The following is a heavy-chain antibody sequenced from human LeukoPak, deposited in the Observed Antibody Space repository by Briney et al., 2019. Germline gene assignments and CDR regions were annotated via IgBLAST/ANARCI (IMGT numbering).Heavy chain of an antibody. J-gene: IGHJ4*02. V-gene: IGHV3-66*01. CDR2: LFSGGDT. CDR1: GFTVRSNY. Sequence: GGSLRLSCTAYGFTVRSNYMSWLRQAPGKGLEWISVLFSGGDTYYADSGKGRFTISRDDSKNTLWLQMNNLRAEDTAVYYCARALVDGYHDFWGQGTLVTVSS. D-gene: IGHD5-24*01. CDR3: ARALVDGYHDF.